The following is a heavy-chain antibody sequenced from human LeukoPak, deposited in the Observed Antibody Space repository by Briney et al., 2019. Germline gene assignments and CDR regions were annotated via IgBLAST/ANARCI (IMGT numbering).Heavy chain of an antibody. CDR3: ARTHSSSYYQFDY. D-gene: IGHD3-22*01. V-gene: IGHV3-9*01. J-gene: IGHJ4*02. CDR1: GFRFADYA. CDR2: ISWNTGNV. Sequence: GGSLRLSCAASGFRFADYAMHWVRQAPGKGLEWVSGISWNTGNVGYADSVKGRFTISRDNAKNSLYLQMNSLRDEDTAVYYCARTHSSSYYQFDYWGQGTLVTVSS.